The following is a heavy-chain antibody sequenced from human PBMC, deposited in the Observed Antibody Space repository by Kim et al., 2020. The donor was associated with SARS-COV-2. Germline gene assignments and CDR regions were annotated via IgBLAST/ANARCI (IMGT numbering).Heavy chain of an antibody. CDR3: ARVRFTVTTQHDAFDI. Sequence: SPKCRVTISVDTSKNQFSLKLSSVTAADTAVYYCARVRFTVTTQHDAFDIWGQGTMVTVSS. V-gene: IGHV4-59*01. J-gene: IGHJ3*02. D-gene: IGHD4-17*01.